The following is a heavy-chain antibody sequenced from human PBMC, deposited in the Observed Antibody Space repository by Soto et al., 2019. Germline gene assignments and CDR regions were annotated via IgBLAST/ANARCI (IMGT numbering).Heavy chain of an antibody. CDR1: GFTFSSYA. V-gene: IGHV3-48*01. J-gene: IGHJ6*02. Sequence: GGSLRLSCVGSGFTFSSYAMNWVRQAPGKGLEWVAYISSSISTTYYADSVKGRFTISRDNSKNTLYLQMKSLRAEDTAVYYCARDPPATRHGMDVWGQGTTVTVSS. CDR3: ARDPPATRHGMDV. CDR2: ISSSISTT.